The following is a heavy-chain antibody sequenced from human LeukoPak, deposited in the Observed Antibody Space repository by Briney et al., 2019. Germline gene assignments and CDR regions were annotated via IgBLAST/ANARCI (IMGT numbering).Heavy chain of an antibody. V-gene: IGHV4-39*02. Sequence: SETLSLTCTVSGGSISSSNYYWGWIRQPPGKGLEWIGSIYYSGSTYYNPSLKSRVTISVDTSKNQFSLKLSSVTAADTAVYYCARDGKQQLVLGGDWFDPWGQGTLVTVSS. CDR3: ARDGKQQLVLGGDWFDP. CDR1: GGSISSSNYY. CDR2: IYYSGST. D-gene: IGHD6-13*01. J-gene: IGHJ5*02.